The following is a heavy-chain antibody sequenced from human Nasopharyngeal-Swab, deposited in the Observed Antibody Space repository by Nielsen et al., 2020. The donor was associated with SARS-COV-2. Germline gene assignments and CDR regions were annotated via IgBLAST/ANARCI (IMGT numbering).Heavy chain of an antibody. D-gene: IGHD5-24*01. CDR3: AKEIQMARRVYAFDI. Sequence: SLKISCAASGFTFDDYALHWVRQGPGKGLEWVSGIRWHSGSIDYADSVKGRFTISRDNAKNSLNLQMNSLRVEDTALYYCAKEIQMARRVYAFDIWGQGTMVTVSS. J-gene: IGHJ3*02. CDR1: GFTFDDYA. V-gene: IGHV3-9*01. CDR2: IRWHSGSI.